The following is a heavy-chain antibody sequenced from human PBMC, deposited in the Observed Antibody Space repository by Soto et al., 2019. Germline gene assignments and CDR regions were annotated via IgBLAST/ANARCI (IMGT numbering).Heavy chain of an antibody. CDR1: GGTFSSYA. CDR3: ARDRPDYVQKNYYQYGMDV. Sequence: SVKVSCKASGGTFSSYAISWVRQAPGQGLEWMGGIIPIFGTANYAQKFQGRVTITADESTSTAYMELSSLRSEDTAVYYCARDRPDYVQKNYYQYGMDVWGQGTTVTAP. CDR2: IIPIFGTA. J-gene: IGHJ6*02. D-gene: IGHD4-17*01. V-gene: IGHV1-69*13.